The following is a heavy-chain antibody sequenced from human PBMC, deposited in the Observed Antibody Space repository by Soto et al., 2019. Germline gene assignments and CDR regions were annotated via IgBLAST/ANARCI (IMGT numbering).Heavy chain of an antibody. Sequence: SETLSLTCAVYGGSFSGYYWSWIRQPPGKGLEWIGDINHSGSTNYNSSLKSRVTISVDTSKNHFSLKLTSMTAADTAVYYCATLPHYGDPNAGLWGQGILVTVSS. CDR2: INHSGST. V-gene: IGHV4-34*01. CDR1: GGSFSGYY. D-gene: IGHD4-17*01. CDR3: ATLPHYGDPNAGL. J-gene: IGHJ4*02.